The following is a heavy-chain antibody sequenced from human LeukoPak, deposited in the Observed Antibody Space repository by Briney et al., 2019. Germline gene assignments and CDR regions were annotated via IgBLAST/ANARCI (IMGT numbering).Heavy chain of an antibody. V-gene: IGHV4-39*01. CDR2: IYYSGST. CDR3: ARPLAVADSYNWFDP. Sequence: SETLSLTCTVSGGSISSSSYYWGWIRQPPGKGLEWIGSIYYSGSTYYNPSLKSRVTISVDTSKNQFSLKLSSVTAADTAVYYCARPLAVADSYNWFDPWGQGTLVTVSS. J-gene: IGHJ5*02. D-gene: IGHD6-19*01. CDR1: GGSISSSSYY.